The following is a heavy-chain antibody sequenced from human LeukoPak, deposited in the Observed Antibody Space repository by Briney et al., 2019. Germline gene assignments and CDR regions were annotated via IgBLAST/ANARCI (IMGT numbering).Heavy chain of an antibody. CDR3: ANHETYCSGGSCYLVDY. CDR2: VYYSGST. CDR1: GGSFSSDSYY. Sequence: SETLSLTCTVSGGSFSSDSYYWSWIRQPPGKGLEWIGYVYYSGSTNYNPSLKSRVTMSVDTSKNQFSLKLSSVTAADTAVYYCANHETYCSGGSCYLVDYWGQGTLVTVSS. D-gene: IGHD2-15*01. V-gene: IGHV4-61*01. J-gene: IGHJ4*02.